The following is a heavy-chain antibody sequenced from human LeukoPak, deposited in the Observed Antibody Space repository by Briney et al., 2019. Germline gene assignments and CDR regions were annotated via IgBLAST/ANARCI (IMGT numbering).Heavy chain of an antibody. J-gene: IGHJ4*02. CDR1: GFAFSSFP. Sequence: GGSLRLSCAASGFAFSSFPMTWVRRAPGKGLEWVSLISGSGTSTYYADSVKGRFTISRDNSKNTLYLQMNSLRAEDTAVYYCAKDKSSLMTTVTKVDYWGQGTLVTVSS. V-gene: IGHV3-23*01. CDR3: AKDKSSLMTTVTKVDY. CDR2: ISGSGTST. D-gene: IGHD4-17*01.